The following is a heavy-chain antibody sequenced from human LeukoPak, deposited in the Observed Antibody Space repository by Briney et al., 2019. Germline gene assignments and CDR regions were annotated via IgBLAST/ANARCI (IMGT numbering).Heavy chain of an antibody. CDR2: INHSGST. D-gene: IGHD3-22*01. J-gene: IGHJ6*03. CDR1: GGSFSGYY. V-gene: IGHV4-34*01. Sequence: SETLSLTCAVYGGSFSGYYWSWVRQPPGKGLEWIGEINHSGSTNYSPSLKRRVTISNNTSRYQFSLKLSSVTAADTAVYYCARSSEGRYYYDSSGYSYYYYMDVWGKGTTVTISS. CDR3: ARSSEGRYYYDSSGYSYYYYMDV.